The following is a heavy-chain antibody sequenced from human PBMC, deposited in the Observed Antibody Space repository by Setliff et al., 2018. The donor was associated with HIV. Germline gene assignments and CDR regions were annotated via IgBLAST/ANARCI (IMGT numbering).Heavy chain of an antibody. V-gene: IGHV1-69*05. D-gene: IGHD3-22*01. Sequence: SVKVSCKTSGGTFSSYGVSWVRQAPGQGLQWMGGIIPIFGTTDYTQRFQGRVTITTDEPATTVYMELSSLRSDDTAVYYCARGRRSDYYDSNGYLYYYFDLWGRGTLVT. J-gene: IGHJ2*01. CDR3: ARGRRSDYYDSNGYLYYYFDL. CDR1: GGTFSSYG. CDR2: IIPIFGTT.